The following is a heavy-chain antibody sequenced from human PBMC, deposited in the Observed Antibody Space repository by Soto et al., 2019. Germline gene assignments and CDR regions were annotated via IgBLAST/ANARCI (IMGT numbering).Heavy chain of an antibody. D-gene: IGHD2-15*01. Sequence: SETLSLTCTVSGCSISSGGYYWSWIRQHPGKGLEWIGYIYYSGSTYYNPSLKSRVTISVDTSKNQFSLKLSSVTAADTAVYYCARYCSGGSCYPPDAFDIWGQGTMVT. CDR1: GCSISSGGYY. CDR3: ARYCSGGSCYPPDAFDI. CDR2: IYYSGST. J-gene: IGHJ3*02. V-gene: IGHV4-31*03.